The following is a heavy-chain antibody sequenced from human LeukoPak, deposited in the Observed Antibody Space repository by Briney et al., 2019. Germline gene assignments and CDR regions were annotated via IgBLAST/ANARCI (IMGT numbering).Heavy chain of an antibody. CDR3: ARVQWLNQAFDI. V-gene: IGHV1-2*06. J-gene: IGHJ3*02. D-gene: IGHD6-19*01. CDR1: GYTFTGYY. CDR2: INPNSGGT. Sequence: ASVKVSCKASGYTFTGYYMHWVRQAPGQGLEWMGRINPNSGGTNYAQKFQGRVTMTRDTSISTAYMELSRLRSDDTAVYYCARVQWLNQAFDIWGQGTMVTVSS.